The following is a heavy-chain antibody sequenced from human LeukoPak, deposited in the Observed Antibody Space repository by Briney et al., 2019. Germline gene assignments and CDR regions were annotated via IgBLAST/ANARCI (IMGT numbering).Heavy chain of an antibody. CDR2: ISGSGGST. Sequence: GGSLGLSCAASGFTFSSYAMSWVRQAPGKGLEWVSAISGSGGSTYYADSVKGRFTISRDNSKNTLYLQMNSLRAEDTAVYYCAKDLPPNYYGSGSYLVGFDYWGQGTLVTVSS. D-gene: IGHD3-10*01. J-gene: IGHJ4*02. V-gene: IGHV3-23*01. CDR1: GFTFSSYA. CDR3: AKDLPPNYYGSGSYLVGFDY.